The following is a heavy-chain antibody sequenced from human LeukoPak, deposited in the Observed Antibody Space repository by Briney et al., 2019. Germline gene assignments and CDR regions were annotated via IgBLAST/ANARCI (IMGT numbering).Heavy chain of an antibody. Sequence: AAVKVSLTASGYTFTSFAMNWVRQAPGQGLEWIGWINTNTGNPTYAQGFTGRFVFSLATSVSTASLHISILPAEDTAVYYCARAEVSCSRSTCFLHWGQGTLVTVSS. V-gene: IGHV7-4-1*02. CDR3: ARAEVSCSRSTCFLH. CDR2: INTNTGNP. J-gene: IGHJ4*02. D-gene: IGHD3-16*02. CDR1: GYTFTSFA.